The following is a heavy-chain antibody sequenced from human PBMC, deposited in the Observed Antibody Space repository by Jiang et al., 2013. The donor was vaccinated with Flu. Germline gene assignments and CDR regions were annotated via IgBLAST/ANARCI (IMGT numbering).Heavy chain of an antibody. CDR3: ARDRYGGNLPGWYFDL. J-gene: IGHJ2*01. CDR2: IYYSGST. CDR1: GGSISSYY. V-gene: IGHV4-59*01. D-gene: IGHD4-23*01. Sequence: SLTCTVSGGSISSYYWSWIRQPPGKGLEWIGYIYYSGSTNYNPSLKSRVTISVDTSKNQFSLKLSSVTAADTAVYYCARDRYGGNLPGWYFDLWGRGTLVTVSS.